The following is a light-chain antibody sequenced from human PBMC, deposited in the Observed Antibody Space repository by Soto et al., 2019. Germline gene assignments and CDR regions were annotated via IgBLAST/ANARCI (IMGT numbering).Light chain of an antibody. CDR1: QTVSRN. J-gene: IGKJ5*01. V-gene: IGKV3-15*01. CDR2: DIS. CDR3: QQYNNWPS. Sequence: EVVMTQSPATLSVSPGERATLSCRASQTVSRNLAWYQQRPGQAPRLLIYDISNRATGVPARFSGSGSETEFTLTIRILQSEDFAGYFCQQYNNWPSFGQGTRLEIK.